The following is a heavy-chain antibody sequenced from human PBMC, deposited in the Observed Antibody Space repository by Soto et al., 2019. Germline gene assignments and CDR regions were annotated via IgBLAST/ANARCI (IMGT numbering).Heavy chain of an antibody. CDR1: GYTFTSYY. D-gene: IGHD1-26*01. J-gene: IGHJ6*02. CDR2: INPSGGST. Sequence: GASAKVSCKASGYTFTSYYMHWVRQAPGQGLEWMGIINPSGGSTSYAQKFQGRVTMTRDTSTSTVYMELSSLRSDDTAVYYCAREAIVAGATTGMDVWGQGTTVTVSS. V-gene: IGHV1-46*01. CDR3: AREAIVAGATTGMDV.